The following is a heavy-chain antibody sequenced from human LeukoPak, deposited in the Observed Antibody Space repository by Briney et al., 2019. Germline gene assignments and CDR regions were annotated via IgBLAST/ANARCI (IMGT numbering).Heavy chain of an antibody. D-gene: IGHD3-10*01. J-gene: IGHJ4*02. CDR2: IYYSGST. CDR3: ARVGVGLDMVRGVINPYYFDY. CDR1: GGSISSYY. V-gene: IGHV4-59*01. Sequence: SETLSLTCTVSGGSISSYYWSRIRQPPGKGLEWIGYIYYSGSTNYNPSLKSRVTISVDTSKNQFSLKLSSVTAADTAVYYCARVGVGLDMVRGVINPYYFDYWGQGTLVTVSS.